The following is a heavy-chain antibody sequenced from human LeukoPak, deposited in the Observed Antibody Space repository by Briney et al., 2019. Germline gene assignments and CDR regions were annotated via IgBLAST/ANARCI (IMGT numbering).Heavy chain of an antibody. Sequence: PGRSLRLSCAASGSTFSSHGMNWVRQAPGKGLEWVALIWYDGSKEYYADSVKGRFTISRDNSKNTLYLQMNSLRAEDTAVYYCARAPKTRTTVHFDYWAREPWSPSPQ. CDR3: ARAPKTRTTVHFDY. D-gene: IGHD1-1*01. J-gene: IGHJ4*02. V-gene: IGHV3-33*01. CDR1: GSTFSSHG. CDR2: IWYDGSKE.